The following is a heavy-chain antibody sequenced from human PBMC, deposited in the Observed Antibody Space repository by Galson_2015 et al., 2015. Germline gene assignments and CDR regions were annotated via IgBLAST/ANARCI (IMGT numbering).Heavy chain of an antibody. V-gene: IGHV4-59*01. D-gene: IGHD6-13*01. CDR2: FYYRGTT. Sequence: LSLTCTVSGGSISGYYWSWIRQPPGKGLEWIGYFYYRGTTNYNPSLKSRVTISVDTSKNQFSLKLSSVTAANTAVYYCARDGIGLGYRRDAFDIWGQGTMVIVSS. J-gene: IGHJ3*02. CDR1: GGSISGYY. CDR3: ARDGIGLGYRRDAFDI.